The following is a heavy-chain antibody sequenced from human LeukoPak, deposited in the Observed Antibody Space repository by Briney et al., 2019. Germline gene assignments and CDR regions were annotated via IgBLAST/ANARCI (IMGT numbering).Heavy chain of an antibody. CDR2: IWYDGSNK. V-gene: IGHV3-33*01. D-gene: IGHD6-19*01. CDR3: ARDDIAVAGTIYY. Sequence: GGSLRLSCAASGFTFSSYGTHWVRQAPGKGLEWVAVIWYDGSNKYYADSVKGRFTISRDNSKNTLYLQMNSLRAEDTAVYYCARDDIAVAGTIYYWGQGTLVTVSS. CDR1: GFTFSSYG. J-gene: IGHJ4*02.